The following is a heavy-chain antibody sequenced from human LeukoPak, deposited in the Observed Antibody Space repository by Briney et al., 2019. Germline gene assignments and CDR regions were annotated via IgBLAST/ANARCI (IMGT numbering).Heavy chain of an antibody. CDR3: ARLYSSSSLFDY. CDR2: INHNSGDT. J-gene: IGHJ4*02. D-gene: IGHD6-6*01. CDR1: GYTFSGYY. V-gene: IGHV1-2*06. Sequence: ASVKVSCKASGYTFSGYYMHWVRQAPGQGLEWMGRINHNSGDTNYAQRFQGRVTMTRDTSISTAYMELNRLRSDDTAVYYCARLYSSSSLFDYWGQGSLVTVSS.